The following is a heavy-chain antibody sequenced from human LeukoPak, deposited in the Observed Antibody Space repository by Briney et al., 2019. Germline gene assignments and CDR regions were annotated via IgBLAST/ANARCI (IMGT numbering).Heavy chain of an antibody. D-gene: IGHD6-19*01. Sequence: GGSLRLSCAASGFTFSTYTMSWVRQAPGKGLEWVSAIRGSGDNTYYADSVKGRFTISRDNSKNTMHLQMNSLRVEDTAIYYCAKEDSSGWIHYWGQGTLVTVSS. CDR1: GFTFSTYT. V-gene: IGHV3-23*01. CDR3: AKEDSSGWIHY. CDR2: IRGSGDNT. J-gene: IGHJ4*02.